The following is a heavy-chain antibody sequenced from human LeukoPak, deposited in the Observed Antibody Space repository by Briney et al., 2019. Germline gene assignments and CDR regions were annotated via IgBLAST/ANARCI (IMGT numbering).Heavy chain of an antibody. D-gene: IGHD5-24*01. CDR1: GHTFTGYY. J-gene: IGHJ3*02. CDR3: ARVRDGYNDAYDI. V-gene: IGHV1-46*01. Sequence: ASVKVSCKASGHTFTGYYMHWVRQAPGQGLEWMGIIGGSTSYAQKFQGRVTMTRDTSTSTVYMELSSLRSEDTAVYYCARVRDGYNDAYDIWGQGTMVTVHS. CDR2: IGGST.